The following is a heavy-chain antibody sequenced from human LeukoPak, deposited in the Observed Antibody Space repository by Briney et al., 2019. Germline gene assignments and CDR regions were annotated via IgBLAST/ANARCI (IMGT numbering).Heavy chain of an antibody. Sequence: SETLSLTCTVSGGSISSYYWSWIRQPPGKGLEWIGYIYYSGSTYYNPSLKSRVTISVDTSKNQFSLKLSSVTAADTAVYYCAREYRNYMDVWGKGTTVTVSS. CDR3: AREYRNYMDV. V-gene: IGHV4-59*12. CDR2: IYYSGST. CDR1: GGSISSYY. D-gene: IGHD5-12*01. J-gene: IGHJ6*03.